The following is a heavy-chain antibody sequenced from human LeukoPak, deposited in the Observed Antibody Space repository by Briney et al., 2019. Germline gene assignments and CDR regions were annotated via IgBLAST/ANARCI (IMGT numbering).Heavy chain of an antibody. J-gene: IGHJ6*03. D-gene: IGHD4-11*01. Sequence: ASVKVSCKASGYRFTGDHIHWVRQAPGQGLEWMGWINPHTGATNYAQKFQGRVTMTRDTSVSTASMELNRLKSDDTAVYYCARDGFRVTTTFTYYYYYYMDVWGEGTTVTVSS. CDR1: GYRFTGDH. V-gene: IGHV1-2*02. CDR2: INPHTGAT. CDR3: ARDGFRVTTTFTYYYYYYMDV.